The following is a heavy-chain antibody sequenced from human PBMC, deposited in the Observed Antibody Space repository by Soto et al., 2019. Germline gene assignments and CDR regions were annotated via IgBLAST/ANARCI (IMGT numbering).Heavy chain of an antibody. V-gene: IGHV1-69*01. D-gene: IGHD3-22*01. CDR1: GGIFGSHG. J-gene: IGHJ3*01. Sequence: QVQLIQSEAEVKKPGSSVRVSCTASGGIFGSHGFSWVRQAPGQRLEWVGGFIPIFRTLTYTEKFQARVRLAADESTNTVYLDLSSLPSEDTAVYYCVRDRRIYYSDPHDEFVASDYEVWGQGTMVSVSS. CDR3: VRDRRIYYSDPHDEFVASDYEV. CDR2: FIPIFRTL.